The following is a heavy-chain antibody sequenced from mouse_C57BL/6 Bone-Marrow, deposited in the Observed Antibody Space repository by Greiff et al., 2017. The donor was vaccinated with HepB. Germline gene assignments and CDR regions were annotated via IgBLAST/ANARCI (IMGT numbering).Heavy chain of an antibody. CDR2: IHPSDSDT. J-gene: IGHJ2*01. CDR1: GYTFTSYW. D-gene: IGHD2-5*01. CDR3: AIKGDYSNSPYYFDY. Sequence: QVHVKQPGAELVKPGASVKVSCKASGYTFTSYWMHWVKQRPGQGLEWIGRIHPSDSDTNYNQKFKGKATLTVDKSSSTAYMQLSSLTSEDSAVYYCAIKGDYSNSPYYFDYWGQGTTLTVSS. V-gene: IGHV1-74*01.